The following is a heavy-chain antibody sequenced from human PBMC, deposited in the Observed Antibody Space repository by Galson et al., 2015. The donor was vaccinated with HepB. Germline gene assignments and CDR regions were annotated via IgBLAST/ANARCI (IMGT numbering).Heavy chain of an antibody. CDR3: ARDSPQEYSSGWYWSNYYYYYGMDV. J-gene: IGHJ6*02. V-gene: IGHV3-7*03. Sequence: SLRLSCAASGFTFSSYWMSWVRQAPGKGLEWVVNIKQDGSEKYYVDSVKGRFTISRDNAKNSLYLQMNSLRAEDTAVYYCARDSPQEYSSGWYWSNYYYYYGMDVWGQGTTVTVSS. CDR1: GFTFSSYW. CDR2: IKQDGSEK. D-gene: IGHD6-19*01.